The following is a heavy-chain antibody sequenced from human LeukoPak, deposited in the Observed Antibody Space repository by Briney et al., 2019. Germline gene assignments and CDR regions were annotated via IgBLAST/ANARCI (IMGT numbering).Heavy chain of an antibody. CDR1: GFTFSSYW. CDR2: IKQDGSEK. CDR3: ARAVAVTTLDDAFDI. D-gene: IGHD4-17*01. J-gene: IGHJ3*02. V-gene: IGHV3-7*01. Sequence: GGSLRLSCAASGFTFSSYWMSWVRQAPGKGLEWVANIKQDGSEKYYVDSVKGRFTISRDNAKNSLYLQMNSLRAEDTAVYYCARAVAVTTLDDAFDIWGQGTMVTVSS.